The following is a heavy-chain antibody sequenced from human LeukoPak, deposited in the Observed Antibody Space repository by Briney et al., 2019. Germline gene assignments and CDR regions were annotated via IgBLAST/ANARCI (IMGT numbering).Heavy chain of an antibody. J-gene: IGHJ4*02. CDR1: GFTFSNAW. CDR3: TTGYCSGGSCYIPFGLDY. V-gene: IGHV3-15*01. D-gene: IGHD2-15*01. CDR2: IKSKTDGGTT. Sequence: PGGSLRLSCAASGFTFSNAWMSWVRQAPGKGLEWVGRIKSKTDGGTTDNAAPVKGRFTISRDDSKNTLYLQMNSLKTEDTAVYYCTTGYCSGGSCYIPFGLDYWGQGTLVTVSS.